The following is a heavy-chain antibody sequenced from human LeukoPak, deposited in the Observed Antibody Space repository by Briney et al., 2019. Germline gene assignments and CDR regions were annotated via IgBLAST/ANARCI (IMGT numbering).Heavy chain of an antibody. Sequence: GGSLRLSCAASGFTFSSYVMHWVRQAPGKGLEWVAIISYDGSNEYYADSVKGRFTISRDNSKNTLYLQMNSLRAEDTAVYYCARDPGYYDFWSGYYNHYYYYYMDVWGKGTTVTVSS. CDR3: ARDPGYYDFWSGYYNHYYYYYMDV. CDR1: GFTFSSYV. CDR2: ISYDGSNE. D-gene: IGHD3-3*01. V-gene: IGHV3-30*04. J-gene: IGHJ6*03.